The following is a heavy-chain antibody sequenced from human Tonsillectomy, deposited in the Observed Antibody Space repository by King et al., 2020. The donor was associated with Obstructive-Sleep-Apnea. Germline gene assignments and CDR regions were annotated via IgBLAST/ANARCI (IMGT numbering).Heavy chain of an antibody. CDR1: GGSISNYY. J-gene: IGHJ4*02. V-gene: IGHV4-59*08. CDR2: MYYSGNT. Sequence: QLQESGPGLVKPSETLSLTCTVSGGSISNYYWSWIRQPPGKGLEWIWYMYYSGNTNFNPSLKSRVTISADTSKIQFSLRLSSLTAADTAVYYCARHRGVEDYGGYGDYFDYWGQGTLVTISS. CDR3: ARHRGVEDYGGYGDYFDY. D-gene: IGHD5-12*01.